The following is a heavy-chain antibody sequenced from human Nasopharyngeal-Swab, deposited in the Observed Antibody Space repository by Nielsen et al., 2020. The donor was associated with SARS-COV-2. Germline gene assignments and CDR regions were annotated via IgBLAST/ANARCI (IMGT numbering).Heavy chain of an antibody. CDR2: INHSGRT. Sequence: SETLSLTCAVYGGSFSGYYWSWIRQPPGKGLEWIGEINHSGRTNYNPSLKSRVTTSVDTSKNQFSLKLSSVTAADTAVYYCARIAGTFALVDYWGQGTLVTVSS. J-gene: IGHJ4*02. V-gene: IGHV4-34*01. D-gene: IGHD6-13*01. CDR1: GGSFSGYY. CDR3: ARIAGTFALVDY.